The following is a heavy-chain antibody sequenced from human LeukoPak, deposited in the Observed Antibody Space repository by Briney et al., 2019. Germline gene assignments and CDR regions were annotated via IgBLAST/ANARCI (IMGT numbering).Heavy chain of an antibody. CDR2: INPNSGGT. V-gene: IGHV1-2*02. CDR3: ATLQLGLTTYFDY. D-gene: IGHD4-17*01. CDR1: GYTFTGYH. J-gene: IGHJ4*02. Sequence: ASVKVSCKASGYTFTGYHMHWVRQAPGQGLEWMGWINPNSGGTNYAQKFQGRVTMTRDTSISTAYMELSRLRSDDTAVYYCATLQLGLTTYFDYWGQGTLVTVFS.